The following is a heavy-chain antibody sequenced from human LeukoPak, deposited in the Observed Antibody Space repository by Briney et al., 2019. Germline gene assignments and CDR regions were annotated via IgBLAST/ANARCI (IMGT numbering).Heavy chain of an antibody. J-gene: IGHJ6*04. CDR2: INAGNGNT. Sequence: ASVKVSCKASGYTFTSYAMYWVRQAPGQRLEWMGWINAGNGNTKYSQKFQGRVTITRDTSASTAYMELSSLRSEDTAVYYCARGYAGDIGYYYGMDVWGKGTTVTVSS. V-gene: IGHV1-3*01. CDR1: GYTFTSYA. D-gene: IGHD2-15*01. CDR3: ARGYAGDIGYYYGMDV.